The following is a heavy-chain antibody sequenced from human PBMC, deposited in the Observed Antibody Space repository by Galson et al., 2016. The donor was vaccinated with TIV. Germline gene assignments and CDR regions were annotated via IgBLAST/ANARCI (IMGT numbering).Heavy chain of an antibody. CDR3: AREHSGTSFGPCDY. CDR2: IYTSGRN. J-gene: IGHJ4*02. Sequence: TLSLTCTVSGDSMTSGSYYWNWIRQPAGKGLEWIGRIYTSGRNNYNPSLKSRVTMSVDTSKNQFSLKLSSVTAADTAVYYCAREHSGTSFGPCDYWGQGTLVTVSS. V-gene: IGHV4-61*02. CDR1: GDSMTSGSYY. D-gene: IGHD1-26*01.